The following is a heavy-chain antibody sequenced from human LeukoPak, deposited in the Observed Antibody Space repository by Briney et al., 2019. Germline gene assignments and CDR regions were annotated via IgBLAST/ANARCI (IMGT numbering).Heavy chain of an antibody. CDR3: AKGADIGILTAGDVY. CDR1: GFTLNNYA. CDR2: ISGSGSST. V-gene: IGHV3-23*01. D-gene: IGHD3-9*01. Sequence: GGSLRLSCAASGFTLNNYAISWVRQAPGKGLEWVSAISGSGSSTYYADSVRGRFTIYRDNSKNTVDLQMHSLRAEETAVYYCAKGADIGILTAGDVYWGQGTLVTVSS. J-gene: IGHJ4*02.